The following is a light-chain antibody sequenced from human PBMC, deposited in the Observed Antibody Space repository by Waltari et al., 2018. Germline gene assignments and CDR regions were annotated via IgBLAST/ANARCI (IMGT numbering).Light chain of an antibody. CDR1: SSDVGSYNR. CDR2: EVT. Sequence: QSALTQPPSVSGSPGQSVTISCTGASSDVGSYNRVSWYQQPPGTVPKLLIYEVTNRPPGFPGRFFGSKSGNTASLTISGLQAEDEGDYYCNSFTSGNTWVFGGGTKLTVL. J-gene: IGLJ3*02. V-gene: IGLV2-18*02. CDR3: NSFTSGNTWV.